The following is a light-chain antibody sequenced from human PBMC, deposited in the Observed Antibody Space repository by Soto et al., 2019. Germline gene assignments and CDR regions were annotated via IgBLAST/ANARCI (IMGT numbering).Light chain of an antibody. CDR3: QQSNSYPT. CDR1: ESISSW. J-gene: IGKJ4*01. CDR2: DAS. V-gene: IGKV1-5*01. Sequence: DIQMTQSPSTLSAAVGDRVTITCRSSESISSWLAWYQQNPGEAPKLLIYDASSLESGVPSRFSGSGSGTEFTLTISSLQPDDLATYYCQQSNSYPTFGGGTKVDIK.